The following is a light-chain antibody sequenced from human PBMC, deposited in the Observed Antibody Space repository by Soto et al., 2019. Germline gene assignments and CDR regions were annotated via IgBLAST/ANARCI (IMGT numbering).Light chain of an antibody. CDR2: GQN. V-gene: IGLV1-44*01. CDR1: SSNIGTNA. CDR3: ALCDVSLAARV. J-gene: IGLJ2*01. Sequence: QSVLTQPPSASGTPGQRVTISCSGSSSNIGTNAVTWYQHLPGTAPKLLISGQNHRPAGVPDRFSGSKSGTSASLAISGLHSEHESDYYCALCDVSLAARVFAPGTKLTVL.